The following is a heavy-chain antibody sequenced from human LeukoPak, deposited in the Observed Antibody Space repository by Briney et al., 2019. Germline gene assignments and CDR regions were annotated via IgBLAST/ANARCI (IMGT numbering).Heavy chain of an antibody. CDR1: GFTVSSNY. CDR2: IHSDGST. D-gene: IGHD6-6*01. V-gene: IGHV3-66*01. Sequence: GGSLRLSCAVSGFTVSSNYMSWVRQAPGKGLEWVSIIHSDGSTYYADSVKGRFTISRDNSKNTLYLQMNSLRAEDTAVYYCAKKVLRGDSSSPHSHWGQGTLVTVSS. J-gene: IGHJ4*02. CDR3: AKKVLRGDSSSPHSH.